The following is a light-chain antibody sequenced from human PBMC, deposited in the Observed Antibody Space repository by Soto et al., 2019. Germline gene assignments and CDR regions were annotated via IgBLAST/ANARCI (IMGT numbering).Light chain of an antibody. Sequence: QSVLTQPPSASGTTWQTVTISCSGSDSNIGSNPLNWFQQLPGAAPTLLIYLNDQRPSGVPARFSGSKSGTSASLSISGLQSEDEAEDYCAVWDDSLHARVFGGGTKLTVL. J-gene: IGLJ3*02. CDR2: LND. V-gene: IGLV1-44*01. CDR1: DSNIGSNP. CDR3: AVWDDSLHARV.